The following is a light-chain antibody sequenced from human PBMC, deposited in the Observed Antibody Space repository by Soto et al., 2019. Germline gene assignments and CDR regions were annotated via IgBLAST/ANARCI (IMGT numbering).Light chain of an antibody. CDR2: GAS. CDR3: QYYGSSPWT. CDR1: QSVSSTY. Sequence: EIVLTQSPGTLSLSPGERATLSCRASQSVSSTYLAWYQHKPGQAPRLLIYGASSRATGIPDRFSGSGSGTDFTLTISRLEPEDFVVYYCQYYGSSPWTFGQGTKVEIQ. J-gene: IGKJ1*01. V-gene: IGKV3-20*01.